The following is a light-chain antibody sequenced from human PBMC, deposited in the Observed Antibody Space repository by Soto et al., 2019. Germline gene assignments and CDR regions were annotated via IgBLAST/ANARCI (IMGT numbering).Light chain of an antibody. CDR1: QRVSSN. CDR2: GAS. CDR3: QQYNNWPPVYT. V-gene: IGKV3-15*01. J-gene: IGKJ2*01. Sequence: EIVMTQSPATLSVSPGERATLSCRASQRVSSNLAWYQQKPGQAPRLLIYGASTRATGIPARFSGSGSGTEFTLTISSLQSEDFAVYDCQQYNNWPPVYTFGQGTKLEIK.